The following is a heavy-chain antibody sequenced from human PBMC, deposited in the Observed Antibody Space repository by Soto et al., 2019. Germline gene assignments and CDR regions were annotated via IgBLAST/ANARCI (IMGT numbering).Heavy chain of an antibody. Sequence: PSETLSLTCTVSGGSISSSSYYWGWIRQPPGKGLEWIGSIYYSGSTYYNPSLKGRVTISVDTSKNQSSLKLSSVTAADTAVYYCTHPRLSSDYWGQGTLVTVSS. D-gene: IGHD6-25*01. V-gene: IGHV4-39*01. CDR3: THPRLSSDY. CDR2: IYYSGST. CDR1: GGSISSSSYY. J-gene: IGHJ4*02.